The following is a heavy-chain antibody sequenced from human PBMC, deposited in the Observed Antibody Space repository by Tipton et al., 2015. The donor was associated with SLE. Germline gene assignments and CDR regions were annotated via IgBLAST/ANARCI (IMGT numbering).Heavy chain of an antibody. CDR3: ARDCAEVEGTLDIFDI. D-gene: IGHD3-9*01. CDR2: ISSDSDYI. V-gene: IGHV3-21*03. J-gene: IGHJ3*02. Sequence: GSLRLSCAASGFTFSSYSMNWVRQAPGKGLEWVSCISSDSDYIFYADSVRGRFTISRDNAKNSLYLQMDSLRDEDTAVYYCARDCAEVEGTLDIFDIWGQGTMVTVSS. CDR1: GFTFSSYS.